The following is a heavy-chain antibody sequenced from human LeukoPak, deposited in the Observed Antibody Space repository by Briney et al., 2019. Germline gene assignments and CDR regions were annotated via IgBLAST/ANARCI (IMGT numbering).Heavy chain of an antibody. D-gene: IGHD6-13*01. V-gene: IGHV3-23*01. Sequence: GGSLRLSCAASGFTFSGYAMSWVRQAPGKGLEWVSAISGSGGSTYYADSVKGRFTISRDNSKNTLYLQMNSLRAEDTAVYYCAKTPTDPYSRNWFDPWGQGTLVTVSS. CDR2: ISGSGGST. CDR3: AKTPTDPYSRNWFDP. J-gene: IGHJ5*02. CDR1: GFTFSGYA.